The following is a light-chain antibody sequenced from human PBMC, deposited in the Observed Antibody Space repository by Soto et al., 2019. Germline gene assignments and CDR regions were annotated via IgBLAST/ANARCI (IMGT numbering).Light chain of an antibody. J-gene: IGKJ4*01. CDR3: QHYNNWPLT. CDR2: DAS. CDR1: QSVSNN. Sequence: EIVMTQSPATLSVSPGERATLSCRASQSVSNNLAWYQQTPGQAPRLLIYDASTRATGIPARFSGSGSGTDFTLTISSLQSDDFAISYCQHYNNWPLTFGGGTKVDIK. V-gene: IGKV3-15*01.